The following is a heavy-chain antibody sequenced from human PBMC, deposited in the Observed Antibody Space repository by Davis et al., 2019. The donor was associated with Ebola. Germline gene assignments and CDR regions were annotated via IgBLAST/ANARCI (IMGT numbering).Heavy chain of an antibody. CDR3: ARPFSSSSDDY. CDR1: GFTFSGSA. D-gene: IGHD6-6*01. V-gene: IGHV5-51*01. Sequence: GESLKISCAASGFTFSGSAMHWVRQMPGKGLEWMGIIYPGDSDTRYSPSFQGQVTISADKSISTAYLQWSSLKASDTAMYYCARPFSSSSDDYWGQGTLVTVSS. CDR2: IYPGDSDT. J-gene: IGHJ4*02.